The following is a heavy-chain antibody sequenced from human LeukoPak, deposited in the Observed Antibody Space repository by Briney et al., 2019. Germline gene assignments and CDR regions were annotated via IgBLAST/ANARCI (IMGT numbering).Heavy chain of an antibody. CDR2: ISGSGGST. CDR3: AKDYSGWGALGYYYYYMDV. CDR1: GFTFSSYG. Sequence: GGSLRLSCAASGFTFSSYGMSWVRQAPGKGLEWVSAISGSGGSTYYADSVKGRFTISRDNSKNTLYLQMNSLRAEDTAVYYCAKDYSGWGALGYYYYYMDVWGKGTTVTVSS. V-gene: IGHV3-23*01. J-gene: IGHJ6*03. D-gene: IGHD6-19*01.